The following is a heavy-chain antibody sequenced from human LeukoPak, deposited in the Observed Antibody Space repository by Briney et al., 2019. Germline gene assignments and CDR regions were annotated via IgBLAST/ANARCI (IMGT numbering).Heavy chain of an antibody. CDR1: GGVFTTYA. Sequence: ASVKVSCKASGGVFTTYAVSWVRQAPGQGLEWMGWISAYNGNTNYAQKLQGRVTMTTDTSTSTAYMELRSLRSDDTAVYYCARVGYLPDYYDSSDLDYWGQGTLVTVSS. D-gene: IGHD3-22*01. J-gene: IGHJ4*02. CDR2: ISAYNGNT. V-gene: IGHV1-18*01. CDR3: ARVGYLPDYYDSSDLDY.